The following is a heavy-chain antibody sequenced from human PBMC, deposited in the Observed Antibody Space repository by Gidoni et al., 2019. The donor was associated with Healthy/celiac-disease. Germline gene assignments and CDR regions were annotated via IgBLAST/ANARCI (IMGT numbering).Heavy chain of an antibody. Sequence: QLQLQQWGAGLLKPSETLSLTCTVYGGSFSGYYWSGIRQPPGKGLEWIGKVNHSGSPNYNPSLKSRVSISEDTAKNQFCLKLSAVTAAETAVYDCARGGSSCWYEVKANWFDPWGQGTLVTVAT. CDR3: ARGGSSCWYEVKANWFDP. D-gene: IGHD6-13*01. CDR1: GGSFSGYY. CDR2: VNHSGSP. J-gene: IGHJ5*02. V-gene: IGHV4-34*01.